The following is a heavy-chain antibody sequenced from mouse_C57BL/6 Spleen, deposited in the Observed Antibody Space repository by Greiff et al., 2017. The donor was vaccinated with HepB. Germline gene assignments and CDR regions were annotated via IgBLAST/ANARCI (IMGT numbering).Heavy chain of an antibody. J-gene: IGHJ1*03. D-gene: IGHD2-4*01. Sequence: QVQLQQSGPGLVQPSQSLSITCTVSGFSLTSYGVHWVRQSPGKGLEWLGVIWSGGSTDYNAAFISRLSISKDNSKSQVFFKMNSLQADDTAIYYCARADYDGGYFDVWGTGTTVTVSS. CDR2: IWSGGST. CDR3: ARADYDGGYFDV. CDR1: GFSLTSYG. V-gene: IGHV2-2*01.